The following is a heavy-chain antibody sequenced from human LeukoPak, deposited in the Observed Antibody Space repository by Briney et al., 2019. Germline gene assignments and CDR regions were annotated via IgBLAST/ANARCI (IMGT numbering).Heavy chain of an antibody. CDR2: IVVGSGNT. J-gene: IGHJ4*02. Sequence: SVKVFCKASGFTFTSSAMQWVRQARGQRLEWIGWIVVGSGNTNYAQKFQERVTITRDMSTSTAYMELSSLRSEDTAVYYCAAVGVYYDSSGYAFDYWGQGTLVTVSS. CDR3: AAVGVYYDSSGYAFDY. D-gene: IGHD3-22*01. V-gene: IGHV1-58*02. CDR1: GFTFTSSA.